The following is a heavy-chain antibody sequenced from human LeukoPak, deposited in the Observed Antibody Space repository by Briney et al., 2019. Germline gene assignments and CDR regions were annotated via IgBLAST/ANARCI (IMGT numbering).Heavy chain of an antibody. CDR1: GYSISSGYY. CDR3: ARYYYDSSGYSTADTDY. CDR2: IYHSGST. V-gene: IGHV4-38-2*01. J-gene: IGHJ4*02. Sequence: PSETLSLTCAVSGYSISSGYYWGWIRQPPGKGLEWIGSIYHSGSTYYKPSLKSRVTISVDMSKNQFSLKLSSVTAADTAVYYCARYYYDSSGYSTADTDYWGQGTLVTVSS. D-gene: IGHD3-22*01.